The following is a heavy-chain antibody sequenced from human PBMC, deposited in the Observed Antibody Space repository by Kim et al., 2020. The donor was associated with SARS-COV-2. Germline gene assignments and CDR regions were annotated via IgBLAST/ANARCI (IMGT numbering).Heavy chain of an antibody. J-gene: IGHJ4*02. D-gene: IGHD1-1*01. V-gene: IGHV3-21*04. Sequence: FYADSLKGRFTISRDNAKQAAYLEMNRLTVDDTAIYFCARETGQPDYWGQGTLVTVSA. CDR3: ARETGQPDY.